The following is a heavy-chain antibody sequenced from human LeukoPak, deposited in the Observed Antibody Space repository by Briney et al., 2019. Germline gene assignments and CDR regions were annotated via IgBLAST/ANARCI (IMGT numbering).Heavy chain of an antibody. CDR3: ARQGYSGSYYALHYYYYMDV. Sequence: GESLKISCKGSGYSFTSNWIGWVRQMPGKGLEWMGIIYPGDSDTRYSPSFQGQVTISADKSISTAYLQWSSLKASDTAMYYCARQGYSGSYYALHYYYYMDVWGKGTTVTISS. D-gene: IGHD1-26*01. V-gene: IGHV5-51*01. CDR1: GYSFTSNW. CDR2: IYPGDSDT. J-gene: IGHJ6*03.